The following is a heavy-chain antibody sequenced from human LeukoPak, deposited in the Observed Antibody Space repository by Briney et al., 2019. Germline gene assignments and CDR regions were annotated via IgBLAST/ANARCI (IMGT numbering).Heavy chain of an antibody. J-gene: IGHJ4*02. D-gene: IGHD3-22*01. CDR3: AKEGSGYYYYYFDY. CDR1: GFTFSSYA. V-gene: IGHV3-23*01. CDR2: ISGSGGST. Sequence: GGSLRLSCAPSGFTFSSYAMSWVRQSPGKGLEWVSAISGSGGSTYYADSVKGRFTISRDNSKNTLYLQMNSLRAEDTAVYYCAKEGSGYYYYYFDYWGQGTLVTVSS.